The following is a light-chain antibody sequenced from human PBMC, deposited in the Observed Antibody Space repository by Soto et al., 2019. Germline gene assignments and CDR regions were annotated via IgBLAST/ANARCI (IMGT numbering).Light chain of an antibody. V-gene: IGKV3-15*01. CDR3: QQYKNWPWT. CDR1: QSVYSN. CDR2: GAS. Sequence: VMIHYPATLSVSPGERAALSCMSSQSVYSNLAWYQEKPGQAPRLLIYGASTRATGIAARFSGSGSGTEFTLTISSLQSEDCAVYYCQQYKNWPWTFGQGTKVDIK. J-gene: IGKJ1*01.